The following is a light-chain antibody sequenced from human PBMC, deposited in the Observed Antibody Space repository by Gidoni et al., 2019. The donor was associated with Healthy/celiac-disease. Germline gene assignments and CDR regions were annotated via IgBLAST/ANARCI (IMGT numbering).Light chain of an antibody. CDR1: QGISSY. Sequence: VIWMPPSPSLRSASTVYRVTISCRMSQGISSYLAWYQQKPGKAPELLIYAASTLQSRGPPRFSGSGGGTDFTLTISCRQAEDVATYYCQQYYSCPPRTFGGGTKVEIK. J-gene: IGKJ4*02. CDR3: QQYYSCPPRT. V-gene: IGKV1D-8*01. CDR2: AAS.